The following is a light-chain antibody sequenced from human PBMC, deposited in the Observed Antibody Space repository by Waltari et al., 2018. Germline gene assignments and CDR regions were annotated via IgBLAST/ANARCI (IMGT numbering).Light chain of an antibody. J-gene: IGKJ3*01. CDR3: QQSSSLPFT. CDR1: QRISSF. Sequence: DIQMTQSPSSLSASVGDRVTITCRESQRISSFFNWSQLKPGKAPKLLIYTASTLQSGVPSRFSGSGSGTDFTLTISSLQPEDFGMYYCQQSSSLPFTFGPGTKVDIK. V-gene: IGKV1-39*01. CDR2: TAS.